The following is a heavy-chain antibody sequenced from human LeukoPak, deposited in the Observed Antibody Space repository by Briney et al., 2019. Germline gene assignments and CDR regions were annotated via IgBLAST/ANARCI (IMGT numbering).Heavy chain of an antibody. Sequence: GGSLRLSCAASGFTLSSFAMSWVRQAPGKGLEWVSGISGSGNTYYADSVKGRFTISRDNSKNTLFLQMNSLTEEDTAVYYCAKGGRSGRYFDYWGQGTLVTVSS. D-gene: IGHD6-19*01. V-gene: IGHV3-23*01. CDR2: ISGSGNT. CDR3: AKGGRSGRYFDY. J-gene: IGHJ4*02. CDR1: GFTLSSFA.